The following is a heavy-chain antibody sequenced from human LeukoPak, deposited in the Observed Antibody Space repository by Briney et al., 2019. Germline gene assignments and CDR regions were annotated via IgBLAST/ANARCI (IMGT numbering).Heavy chain of an antibody. CDR2: IYSSGRT. CDR3: ARGVSPDYYYEFYYDYYMDV. D-gene: IGHD3-22*01. Sequence: IPSETLSLTCTVSGGSISSSYWSWIRQPAGKGLEWIGRIYSSGRTNFNPSLKSRVTMSVDTSKNQFSLEVSSGTAADTAVYYCARGVSPDYYYEFYYDYYMDVWGKGTTVTASS. CDR1: GGSISSSY. V-gene: IGHV4-4*07. J-gene: IGHJ6*03.